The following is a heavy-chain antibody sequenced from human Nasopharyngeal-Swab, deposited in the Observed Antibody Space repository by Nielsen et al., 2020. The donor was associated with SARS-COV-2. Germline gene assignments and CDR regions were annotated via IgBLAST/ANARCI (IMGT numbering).Heavy chain of an antibody. CDR2: INGDAKET. Sequence: GESLKIPCVASGFTFTTYAMNWVRQAQGKGLEWVSPINGDAKETFYADPVRGRFTISRDNSGNALYLQMNSLRADDTALYYCARGWSNYGGDIHYWGQGTLVTVAS. D-gene: IGHD4-23*01. J-gene: IGHJ4*02. CDR1: GFTFTTYA. V-gene: IGHV3-23*01. CDR3: ARGWSNYGGDIHY.